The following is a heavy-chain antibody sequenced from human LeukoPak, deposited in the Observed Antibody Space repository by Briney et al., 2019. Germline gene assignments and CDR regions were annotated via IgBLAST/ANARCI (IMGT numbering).Heavy chain of an antibody. D-gene: IGHD2-15*01. CDR3: ARVDGSPDY. V-gene: IGHV1-8*03. CDR2: INLNSGNT. Sequence: GASVKVSCTASGYTFTRYDINWVRQATGQGLEWMGWINLNSGNTGYAQKFQGRVTITRDTSIRTAYLEVNSLTSEDTAVYYGARVDGSPDYWGQGTLLTVSS. CDR1: GYTFTRYD. J-gene: IGHJ4*02.